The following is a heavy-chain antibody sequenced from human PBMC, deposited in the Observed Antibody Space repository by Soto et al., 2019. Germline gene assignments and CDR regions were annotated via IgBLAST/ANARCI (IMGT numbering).Heavy chain of an antibody. CDR2: INAGNGNT. V-gene: IGHV1-3*01. D-gene: IGHD2-2*01. CDR1: GYTFTSYA. J-gene: IGHJ3*02. Sequence: ASVKVSCKASGYTFTSYAMHWVREAPGQRLEWMGWINAGNGNTKYSQKFQGRVTITRDTSASTAYMELSSLRFEDTAVYFCATAIADDAFDIWGRGTMVTVSS. CDR3: ATAIADDAFDI.